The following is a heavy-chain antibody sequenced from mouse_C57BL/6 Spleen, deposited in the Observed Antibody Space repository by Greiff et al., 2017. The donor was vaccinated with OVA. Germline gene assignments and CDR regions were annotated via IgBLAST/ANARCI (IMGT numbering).Heavy chain of an antibody. J-gene: IGHJ2*01. CDR1: GYAFSSYW. D-gene: IGHD2-10*02. Sequence: VQLQQSGAELVKPGASVKISCKASGYAFSSYWMNWVKQRPGKGLEWIGQIYPGDGDTNYNGKFKGKATLTADKSSSTAYMQLSSLTSEDSAVYVCARGGRYGNFLYYFDYWGQGTTLTVSS. CDR3: ARGGRYGNFLYYFDY. V-gene: IGHV1-80*01. CDR2: IYPGDGDT.